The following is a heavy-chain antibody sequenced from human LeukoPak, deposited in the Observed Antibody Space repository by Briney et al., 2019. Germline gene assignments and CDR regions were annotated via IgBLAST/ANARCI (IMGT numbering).Heavy chain of an antibody. Sequence: SETLSLTCAVYGGSLSGYYWSWIRQPPGKGLEWIGEINHSGSTNYNPSLKSRVTISVDTSKNQFSLKLSSVTAADTAVYYCERSSYSYAYDYWGQGTLVTVSS. J-gene: IGHJ4*02. D-gene: IGHD5-18*01. CDR3: ERSSYSYAYDY. CDR2: INHSGST. CDR1: GGSLSGYY. V-gene: IGHV4-34*01.